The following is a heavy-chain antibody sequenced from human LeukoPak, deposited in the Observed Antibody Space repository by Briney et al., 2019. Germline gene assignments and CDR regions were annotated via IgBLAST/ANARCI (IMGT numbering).Heavy chain of an antibody. J-gene: IGHJ3*02. D-gene: IGHD6-13*01. CDR3: ARALAAAAGPYDAFDI. V-gene: IGHV3-7*01. Sequence: GGSLRLSCAASGFTFSSYWMSWVRQAPGKGLEWVANIKQDGSEKYYVDSVKGRFTISRDNAKNSLYLQMNSLRAEDTAVYYCARALAAAAGPYDAFDIWGQGTMVTVSS. CDR2: IKQDGSEK. CDR1: GFTFSSYW.